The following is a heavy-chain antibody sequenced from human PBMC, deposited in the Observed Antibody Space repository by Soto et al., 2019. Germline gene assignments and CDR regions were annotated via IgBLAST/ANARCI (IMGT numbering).Heavy chain of an antibody. Sequence: GGSLRLSCAASGFTFSSYSMNWVRQAPGKGLEWVSSISSSSSYIYYADSVKGRFTISRDNAKNSLYLQMNSLRAEDTAVYYCARAGGYCSGGSCSLYYGMDVWGQGTTVTVSS. D-gene: IGHD2-15*01. J-gene: IGHJ6*02. V-gene: IGHV3-21*01. CDR1: GFTFSSYS. CDR2: ISSSSSYI. CDR3: ARAGGYCSGGSCSLYYGMDV.